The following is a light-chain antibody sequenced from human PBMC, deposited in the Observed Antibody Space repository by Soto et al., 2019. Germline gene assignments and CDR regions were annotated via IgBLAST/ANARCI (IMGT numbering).Light chain of an antibody. Sequence: EIVLTQSRATLSLSPGERAALSCRASQSVSSCLAWYQQKPGQAPRLLIYDASNRATGIPARFSGSGSGTDFTLTISSLEPEDFAVYYCQQRSNWPPITFGQGTRLEIK. CDR3: QQRSNWPPIT. V-gene: IGKV3-11*01. J-gene: IGKJ5*01. CDR2: DAS. CDR1: QSVSSC.